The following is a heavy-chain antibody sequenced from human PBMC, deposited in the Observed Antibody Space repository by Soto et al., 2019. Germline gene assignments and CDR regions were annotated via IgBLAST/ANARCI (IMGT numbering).Heavy chain of an antibody. D-gene: IGHD6-6*01. Sequence: EVQLLESGGGLVQPGGSLRLSCVASGFTFSSYTMSWVRQAPGKGLEWVSALSGSGGSTYYADSVEGRITISRDNARNTLYLQMNRLRAEDTAVYYCAKEGSSSLFRFDNGGQGTLVTVSS. J-gene: IGHJ4*02. CDR3: AKEGSSSLFRFDN. CDR1: GFTFSSYT. CDR2: LSGSGGST. V-gene: IGHV3-23*01.